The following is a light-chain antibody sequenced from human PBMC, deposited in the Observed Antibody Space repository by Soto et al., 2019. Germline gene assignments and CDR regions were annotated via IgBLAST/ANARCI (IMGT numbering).Light chain of an antibody. CDR1: QNISNW. Sequence: DIQMTQSPSTLSASIGDRVTITCRASQNISNWLAWYQQKPGKAPKLLIYKASSLEGGVPSRFSGSASGTEFTLTISSLPADDFATYYCQHYDGFPWTFGQGTKVEIK. CDR2: KAS. V-gene: IGKV1-5*03. CDR3: QHYDGFPWT. J-gene: IGKJ1*01.